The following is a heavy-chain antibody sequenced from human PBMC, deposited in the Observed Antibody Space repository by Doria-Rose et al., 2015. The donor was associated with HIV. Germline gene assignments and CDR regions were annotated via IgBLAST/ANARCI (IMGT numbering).Heavy chain of an antibody. J-gene: IGHJ6*03. CDR3: AEAPIIGPKYYFYMDV. CDR1: GFSFESYA. CDR2: ISWDSGAK. V-gene: IGHV3-9*01. D-gene: IGHD3-3*01. Sequence: VQLVQSGGGLVQPGRSLRLSCVGSGFSFESYAMHWVRLAPGKGLEWVAGISWDSGAKGNADSVEGRFTISIDNAKKSVYLEMRSLRPEDTAFYYCAEAPIIGPKYYFYMDVWGKGTSVTVSS.